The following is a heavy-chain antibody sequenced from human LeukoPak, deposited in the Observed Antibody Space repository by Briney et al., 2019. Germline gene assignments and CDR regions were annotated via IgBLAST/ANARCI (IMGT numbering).Heavy chain of an antibody. CDR2: ISAYNGNT. J-gene: IGHJ4*02. Sequence: ASVKVSCKASGYTFTSYGISWVRQAPGQGLEWMGWISAYNGNTNYAQKFQGRVTMTRDMSTSTVYMELSSLRSEDTAVYYCARAPRAGDTAMPSDYWGQGTLVTVSS. CDR1: GYTFTSYG. D-gene: IGHD5-18*01. V-gene: IGHV1-18*01. CDR3: ARAPRAGDTAMPSDY.